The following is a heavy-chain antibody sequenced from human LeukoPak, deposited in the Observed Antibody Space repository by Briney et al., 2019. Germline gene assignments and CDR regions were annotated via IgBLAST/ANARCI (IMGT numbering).Heavy chain of an antibody. CDR2: MSYDGSNK. CDR3: LRDLNWSLDQ. CDR1: GFTFSSYT. Sequence: SGGSLRLSCAASGFTFSSYTMHWVRQAPGKGLEWVAVMSYDGSNKDYADSVKGRFTISRDNAKNTLYLQMNSLRAEDTAVYYCLRDLNWSLDQWGQGTLVTVSS. V-gene: IGHV3-30-3*01. J-gene: IGHJ4*02. D-gene: IGHD1-20*01.